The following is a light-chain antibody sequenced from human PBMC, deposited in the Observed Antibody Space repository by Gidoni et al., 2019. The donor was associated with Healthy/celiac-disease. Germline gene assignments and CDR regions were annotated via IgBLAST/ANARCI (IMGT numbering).Light chain of an antibody. CDR3: SSYTSSSNWV. V-gene: IGLV2-14*03. J-gene: IGLJ3*02. CDR1: SSDLGGYNY. CDR2: DVS. Sequence: QSALTQPASVSGSPGQSITISCTGTSSDLGGYNYVSWYQQHPGKAPKLMIYDVSNRPSGVSNRFSGSKSGNTASLTISGLQTEDEADYYCSSYTSSSNWVFGGGTKLTVL.